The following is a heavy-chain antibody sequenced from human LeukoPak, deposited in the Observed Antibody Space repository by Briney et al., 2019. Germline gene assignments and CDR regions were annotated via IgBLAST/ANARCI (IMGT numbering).Heavy chain of an antibody. CDR2: INAYNGNT. J-gene: IGHJ4*02. D-gene: IGHD3-16*01. CDR1: GYTFNSYS. Sequence: ASVKVSCKASGYTFNSYSINWVRQAPGQGLEWMGSINAYNGNTNYAQKVQGRATMTTDTPTSTAYMELRSLRSDDTALYYCARDGFRGPSDYWGQGTLVTVSS. CDR3: ARDGFRGPSDY. V-gene: IGHV1-18*01.